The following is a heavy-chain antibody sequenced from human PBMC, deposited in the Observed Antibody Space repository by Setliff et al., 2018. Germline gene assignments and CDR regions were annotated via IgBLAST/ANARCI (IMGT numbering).Heavy chain of an antibody. Sequence: ASVKVSCKASGYSFTDYYMHWVRQAPGQGLEWMGWMNPNSGHTGYAHKFQGRVSMTRDTSISTAYMELSSLTSDDTAVYYCAGGGGSSYLYDSRGSEYFQFWGQGALVTVSS. CDR1: GYSFTDYY. CDR2: MNPNSGHT. J-gene: IGHJ1*01. CDR3: AGGGGSSYLYDSRGSEYFQF. V-gene: IGHV1-2*07. D-gene: IGHD3-22*01.